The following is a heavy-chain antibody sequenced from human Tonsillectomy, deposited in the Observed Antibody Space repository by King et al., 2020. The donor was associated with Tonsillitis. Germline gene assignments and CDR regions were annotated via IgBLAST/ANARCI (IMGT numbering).Heavy chain of an antibody. J-gene: IGHJ3*02. D-gene: IGHD6-19*01. Sequence: TLKESGPALVKPTQTLTLTCTLSGFSLSTSGMCVTWIRQPPGKALEWLAHIDWDDDKYYSTSLKTRLTISKDTSKDQVVLIMTNMDPVDTATYYCARIRKRGIAVPLDAFDIWGQGTMVTVSS. CDR3: ARIRKRGIAVPLDAFDI. CDR1: GFSLSTSGMC. CDR2: IDWDDDK. V-gene: IGHV2-70*01.